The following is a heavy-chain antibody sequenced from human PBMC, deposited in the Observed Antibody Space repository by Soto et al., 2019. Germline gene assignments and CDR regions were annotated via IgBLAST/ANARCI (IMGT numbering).Heavy chain of an antibody. D-gene: IGHD6-19*01. CDR3: ARDDIAVAGSDAFDI. J-gene: IGHJ3*02. V-gene: IGHV1-18*01. CDR1: GYTFTSYG. CDR2: ISAYNGNT. Sequence: ASVKVSFKASGYTFTSYGISWVRQAPGQGLEWMGWISAYNGNTNYAQKLQGRVTMTTDTSTSTAYMELRSLRSDDTAVYYCARDDIAVAGSDAFDIWGQGTMVTVSS.